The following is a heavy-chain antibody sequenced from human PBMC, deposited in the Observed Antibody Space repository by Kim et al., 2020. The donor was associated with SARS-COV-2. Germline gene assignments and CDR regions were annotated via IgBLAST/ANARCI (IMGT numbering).Heavy chain of an antibody. Sequence: SETLSLTCSVSGGSISSSSYYWGWIRQPPGKGLEWIGSIYYGGSTYYSPSLKSRVTMSVDMSKNQFSLKLSSVAAADTAVYYCAREPLGGDSSGWFDPWGQGTQVTVSS. CDR2: IYYGGST. V-gene: IGHV4-39*02. D-gene: IGHD2-21*02. J-gene: IGHJ5*02. CDR3: AREPLGGDSSGWFDP. CDR1: GGSISSSSYY.